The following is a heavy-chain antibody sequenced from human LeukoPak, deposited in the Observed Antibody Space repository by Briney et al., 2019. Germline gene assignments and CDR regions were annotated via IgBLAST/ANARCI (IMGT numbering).Heavy chain of an antibody. CDR3: ARAPGYGAAYYFDY. D-gene: IGHD1-1*01. Sequence: GGSLRLSCAASGFTFTNYWMSWVRQAPGRGLELVANIKQDRSEKYYVDSVKGRFTISRDNSKNTLYLQMNSLRAEDTAVYYCARAPGYGAAYYFDYWGQGTLVTVSS. CDR1: GFTFTNYW. CDR2: IKQDRSEK. J-gene: IGHJ4*02. V-gene: IGHV3-7*01.